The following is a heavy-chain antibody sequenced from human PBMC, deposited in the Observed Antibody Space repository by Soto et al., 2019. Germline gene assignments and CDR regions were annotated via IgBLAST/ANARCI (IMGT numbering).Heavy chain of an antibody. Sequence: GGSLRLSCAASGFTFSSYAMSWVRQAPGKGLEWVSAISGSGGSTYYADSVKGRFTISRDNSKNTLYLQMNSLRAEDTAVYYCAKASRTTIFGGGNWFDPWGQGTLVTVSS. V-gene: IGHV3-23*01. J-gene: IGHJ5*02. CDR2: ISGSGGST. D-gene: IGHD3-3*01. CDR1: GFTFSSYA. CDR3: AKASRTTIFGGGNWFDP.